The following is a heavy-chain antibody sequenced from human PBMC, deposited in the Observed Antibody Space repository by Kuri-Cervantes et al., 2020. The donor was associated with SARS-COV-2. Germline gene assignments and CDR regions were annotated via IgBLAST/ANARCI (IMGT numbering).Heavy chain of an antibody. Sequence: SETLSLTCTVSGGSISSYYWSWIRQPPGKGLEWIGEINHSGSTNYNPSLKSRATISVDTSKNQFSLKLSSVTAADTAVYYCARRPRVGVPAARDWFDPWGQGTLVTVSS. J-gene: IGHJ5*02. CDR2: INHSGST. CDR3: ARRPRVGVPAARDWFDP. V-gene: IGHV4-34*01. D-gene: IGHD2-2*01. CDR1: GGSISSYY.